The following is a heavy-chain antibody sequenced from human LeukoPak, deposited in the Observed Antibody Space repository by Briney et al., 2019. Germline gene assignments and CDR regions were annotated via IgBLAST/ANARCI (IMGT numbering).Heavy chain of an antibody. J-gene: IGHJ4*02. V-gene: IGHV4-30-2*01. Sequence: SQTLSLTCTVSGGSISSGGYYWSWIRQPPGKGLEWIGYIYHSGSTNYNPSLKSRVTISVDTSKNQFSLKLSSVTAADTAVYYCARGLPVYYDSSGYYEGNDYWGQGTLVTVSS. D-gene: IGHD3-22*01. CDR2: IYHSGST. CDR1: GGSISSGGYY. CDR3: ARGLPVYYDSSGYYEGNDY.